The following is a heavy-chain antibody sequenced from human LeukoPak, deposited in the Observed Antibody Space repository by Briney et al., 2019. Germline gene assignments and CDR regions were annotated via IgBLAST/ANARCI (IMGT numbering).Heavy chain of an antibody. D-gene: IGHD6-13*01. CDR3: ARALQPLPLVLRANALLDY. V-gene: IGHV3-30*04. CDR2: ISYDGSNK. J-gene: IGHJ4*02. CDR1: GFTFSSYA. Sequence: GGSLRLSCAASGFTFSSYAMHWVRQAPGKGLEWVAVISYDGSNKYYADSVKGRFTISRDNSKNTLYLQMNSLRAEDTAVYYCARALQPLPLVLRANALLDYWGQGTLVTVSS.